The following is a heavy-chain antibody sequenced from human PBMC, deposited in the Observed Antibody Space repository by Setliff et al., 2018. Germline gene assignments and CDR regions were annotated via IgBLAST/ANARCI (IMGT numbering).Heavy chain of an antibody. J-gene: IGHJ3*02. CDR2: ISAYNGNT. V-gene: IGHV1-18*01. CDR3: ARVLFHCSSTSCYPDAFDI. CDR1: GYTFISYG. D-gene: IGHD2-2*01. Sequence: EASVKVSCKASGYTFISYGISWVRQAPGQGLEWMGWISAYNGNTNYAQKLQGRVTMTTDTSTSTAYMELRSLRSDDTAVYYCARVLFHCSSTSCYPDAFDIWGQGTMVTVSS.